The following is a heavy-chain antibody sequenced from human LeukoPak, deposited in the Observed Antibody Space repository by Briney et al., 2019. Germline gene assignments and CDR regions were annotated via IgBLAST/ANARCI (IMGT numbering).Heavy chain of an antibody. CDR3: ARDQVGSSREATFDI. D-gene: IGHD6-13*01. J-gene: IGHJ3*02. Sequence: GGSLRLSCAASGFTFSGYWMHWVRQAPGKGLVWVSRINTDGSSTSYADSVKGRFTISRDNAKNTLYLQMNSLRAEDTAVYYCARDQVGSSREATFDIWGQGTMVTVSS. V-gene: IGHV3-74*01. CDR2: INTDGSST. CDR1: GFTFSGYW.